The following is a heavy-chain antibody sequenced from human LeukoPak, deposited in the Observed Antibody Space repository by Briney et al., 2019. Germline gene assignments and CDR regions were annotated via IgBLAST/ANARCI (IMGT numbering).Heavy chain of an antibody. CDR3: ARWATGSRYFDY. Sequence: PSETLSLTCTVSGGFINSYYWSWIRQPPGKGLEWIGYIHHSGSTNYNPSLKSRITISVDTSKNQFSLRLNSVTAADTAVYYCARWATGSRYFDYWGQGTLVTVSS. CDR1: GGFINSYY. V-gene: IGHV4-59*08. CDR2: IHHSGST. D-gene: IGHD1-1*01. J-gene: IGHJ4*02.